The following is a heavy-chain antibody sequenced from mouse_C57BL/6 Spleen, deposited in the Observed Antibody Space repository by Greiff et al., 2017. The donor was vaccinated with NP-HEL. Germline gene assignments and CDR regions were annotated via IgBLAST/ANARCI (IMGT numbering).Heavy chain of an antibody. Sequence: QVQLQQSGAELVRPGSSVKLSCKASGYTFTSYWMDWVKQRPGQGLEWIGNIYPSDSETHYNQKFKDKATLTVDKSSSTAYMQLSSLTSEDSAVYYCARRDDYDGRGFDYWGQGTTLTVSS. CDR1: GYTFTSYW. CDR2: IYPSDSET. D-gene: IGHD2-4*01. J-gene: IGHJ2*01. V-gene: IGHV1-61*01. CDR3: ARRDDYDGRGFDY.